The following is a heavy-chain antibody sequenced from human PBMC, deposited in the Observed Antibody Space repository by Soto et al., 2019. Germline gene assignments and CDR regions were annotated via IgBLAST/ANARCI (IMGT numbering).Heavy chain of an antibody. CDR1: GYTFTSYA. Sequence: ASVKVSCKASGYTFTSYAMHWVRQAPGRRLEWMGWINAGNGNTKYSQKFQGRVTITRDTSASTAYMELSSLRSEDTAVYYCAVVIPRGLFDYWGQGTLVTVSS. CDR2: INAGNGNT. CDR3: AVVIPRGLFDY. V-gene: IGHV1-3*01. J-gene: IGHJ4*02. D-gene: IGHD3-22*01.